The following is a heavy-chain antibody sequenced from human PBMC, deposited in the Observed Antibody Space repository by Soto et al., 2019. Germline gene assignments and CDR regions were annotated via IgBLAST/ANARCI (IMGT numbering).Heavy chain of an antibody. J-gene: IGHJ4*02. CDR1: GYSISSSNW. Sequence: QVQLQESGPGLVKPSDTLSLTCAVSGYSISSSNWWGWIRQPPGKGLEWIGYIYYSGTTYYNPSLKSRVTTSVDTSKNQFSLKLTSVTAADTAVYYCARREIQGPIDYWGQGTLVTVSS. V-gene: IGHV4-28*01. D-gene: IGHD1-26*01. CDR3: ARREIQGPIDY. CDR2: IYYSGTT.